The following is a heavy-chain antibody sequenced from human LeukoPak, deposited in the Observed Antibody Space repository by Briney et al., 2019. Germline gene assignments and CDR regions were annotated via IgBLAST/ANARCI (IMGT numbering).Heavy chain of an antibody. Sequence: ASVKVSCKASGYTFTGYYMHWVRQAPGQGLEWMGWINPNSGGTNYAQKFQGRVTMTRDTSISTAYMELSRLRSDDTAVYYCARADVTVRVTAALDSWGQGTLVTVSS. CDR3: ARADVTVRVTAALDS. D-gene: IGHD2-21*02. V-gene: IGHV1-2*02. CDR2: INPNSGGT. J-gene: IGHJ4*02. CDR1: GYTFTGYY.